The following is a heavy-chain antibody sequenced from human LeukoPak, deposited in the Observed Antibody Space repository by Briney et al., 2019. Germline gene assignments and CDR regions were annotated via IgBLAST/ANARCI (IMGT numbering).Heavy chain of an antibody. CDR3: ARATEMLWYFGRQSRFDP. D-gene: IGHD5-18*01. J-gene: IGHJ5*02. CDR2: ISAYNSNT. CDR1: GYTFTSYG. V-gene: IGHV1-18*01. Sequence: ASVKVSCKASGYTFTSYGISWVRQAPGQGLEWMGWISAYNSNTNYAQKLQGRVTMTADTSTSTAYMELRSLRSDDTAVYYCARATEMLWYFGRQSRFDPWGQGTLVTVSS.